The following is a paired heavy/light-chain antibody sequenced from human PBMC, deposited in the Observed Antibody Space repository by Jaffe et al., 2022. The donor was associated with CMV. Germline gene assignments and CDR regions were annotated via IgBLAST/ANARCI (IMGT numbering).Heavy chain of an antibody. CDR1: GFTFNTYW. CDR3: VGWGGFANY. D-gene: IGHD3-3*01. V-gene: IGHV3-7*01. Sequence: EMQLVESGGDLVQPGGSLRLSCGASGFTFNTYWMSWVRQAPGKGLEWVAHISPDGSAKYYVDSVKGRFTISRDNAKNSLYLQMNTLRVEDTAVYYCVGWGGFANYWGQGTLVTVSS. J-gene: IGHJ4*02. CDR2: ISPDGSAK.
Light chain of an antibody. CDR1: QSLVYSDGSTW. Sequence: DVVMTQSPLSLPVTLGQPASISCRSSQSLVYSDGSTWLHWFQQKPGQSPRRLIYKASNRDSGVPDRFSGSGSGTDFTLKISRVEAEDVGLYYCMQYIQWPHTFGQGTKLEIK. CDR2: KAS. J-gene: IGKJ2*01. CDR3: MQYIQWPHT. V-gene: IGKV2-30*01.